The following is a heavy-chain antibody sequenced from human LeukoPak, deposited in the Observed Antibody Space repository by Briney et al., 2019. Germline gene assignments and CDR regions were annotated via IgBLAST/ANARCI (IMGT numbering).Heavy chain of an antibody. CDR2: IYYSGST. J-gene: IGHJ6*03. CDR1: GGSISSGSYY. V-gene: IGHV4-61*01. CDR3: AGSGNYYYYYMDV. Sequence: SQTLSLTCTVSGGSISSGSYYWSWIRQPPGKGLEWIGYIYYSGSTNYNPSLKSRVTISVDTSKNQFSLKLSSVTAADTAVYYCAGSGNYYYYYMDVWGKGTTVTVSS.